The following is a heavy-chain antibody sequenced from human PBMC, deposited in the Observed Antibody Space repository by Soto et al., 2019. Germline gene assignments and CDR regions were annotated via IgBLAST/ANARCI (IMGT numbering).Heavy chain of an antibody. Sequence: GGSLRLSCAASGFTFSSYWMSWVRQAPGKGLEWVANIKQDGSEKYYVDSVKGRFTISRDNAKNSLYLQMNSLRSEDTAVYYCAADSTIAVAAYWVYDYWGQGTLVTVSS. CDR2: IKQDGSEK. CDR1: GFTFSSYW. V-gene: IGHV3-7*05. CDR3: AADSTIAVAAYWVYDY. D-gene: IGHD6-19*01. J-gene: IGHJ4*02.